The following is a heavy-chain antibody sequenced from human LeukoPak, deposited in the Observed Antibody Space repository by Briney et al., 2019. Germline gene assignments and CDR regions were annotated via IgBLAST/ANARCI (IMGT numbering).Heavy chain of an antibody. CDR1: GFTFSTYW. J-gene: IGHJ4*02. CDR3: ARASTTVPNLLDH. Sequence: GSLRLSCAASGFTFSTYWMHWVRQAPGKGLVWVARIKGDGSSTIYADSVKGRFTISRDNSKNTLYLQTSSLRVEDAAVYYCARASTTVPNLLDHWGRGTLVTVSS. V-gene: IGHV3-74*01. CDR2: IKGDGSST. D-gene: IGHD4-17*01.